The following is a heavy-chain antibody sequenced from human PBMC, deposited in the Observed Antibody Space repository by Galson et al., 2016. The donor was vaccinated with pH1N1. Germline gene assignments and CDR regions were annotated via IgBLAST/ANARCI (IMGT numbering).Heavy chain of an antibody. J-gene: IGHJ4*02. D-gene: IGHD5-12*01. V-gene: IGHV3-21*04. Sequence: SLRLSCAAPGFTFSSYSMSWVRQAPGKGLEWVASISSNGADTYYRDSMKGRFTISRDSAKSSAYLQMNSLRVEDTAVYYCARLKWPGMGSDYWGQGTVVTVSS. CDR2: ISSNGADT. CDR1: GFTFSSYS. CDR3: ARLKWPGMGSDY.